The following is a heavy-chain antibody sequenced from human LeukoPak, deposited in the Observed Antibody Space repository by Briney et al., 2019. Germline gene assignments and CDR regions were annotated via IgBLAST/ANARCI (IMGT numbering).Heavy chain of an antibody. D-gene: IGHD4-11*01. CDR2: IIPIFGTA. CDR1: GGTSSSYA. V-gene: IGHV1-69*06. Sequence: SVKVSCKASGGTSSSYAISWVRQAPGQGLEWMGGIIPIFGTANYAQKFQGRVTITADKSTSTAYMELSSLRSEDTAVYYCARASLQGNWFDPWGQGTLVTVSS. CDR3: ARASLQGNWFDP. J-gene: IGHJ5*02.